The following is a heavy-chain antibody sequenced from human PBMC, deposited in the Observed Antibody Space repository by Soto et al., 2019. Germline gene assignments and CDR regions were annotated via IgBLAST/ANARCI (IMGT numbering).Heavy chain of an antibody. Sequence: GGSLRLSCAASGFTFSSYGMHWVRQAPGKGLEWVAVISYDGSNKYYADSVKGRFTISRDNSKNTLYLQMNSLRAEDTAVYYCAKEVLGERAFDYWGQGTLVTVSS. J-gene: IGHJ4*02. CDR2: ISYDGSNK. D-gene: IGHD3-16*01. CDR3: AKEVLGERAFDY. CDR1: GFTFSSYG. V-gene: IGHV3-30*18.